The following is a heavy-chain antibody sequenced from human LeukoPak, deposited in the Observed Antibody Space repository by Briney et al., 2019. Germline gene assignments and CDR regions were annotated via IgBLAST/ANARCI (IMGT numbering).Heavy chain of an antibody. CDR2: INHSGST. Sequence: SETLSLTCAVYGVSFSGYYWSWIRQPPGKGLEWIGEINHSGSTNYNPSLESRVTISVDTSKNQFSLKLSSVTAADTAVYYCARGLYSGYADYFDYWGQGTLVTVSS. V-gene: IGHV4-34*01. D-gene: IGHD5-12*01. CDR1: GVSFSGYY. CDR3: ARGLYSGYADYFDY. J-gene: IGHJ4*02.